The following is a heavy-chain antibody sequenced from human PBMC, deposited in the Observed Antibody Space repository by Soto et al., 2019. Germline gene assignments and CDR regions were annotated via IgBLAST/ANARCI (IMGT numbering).Heavy chain of an antibody. J-gene: IGHJ6*02. V-gene: IGHV1-69*10. CDR1: GFTFSAYY. D-gene: IGHD5-18*01. CDR2: IIPNIGRT. Sequence: GASVKVSCKASGFTFSAYYIYWVRQAPGQGLEWIGWIIPNIGRTNNAQKFQGRVTITTDTSTSTVYMELSSLRSEDTAVYYCAREERLYSFPSYYYYGMDVWGQGTTVTVSS. CDR3: AREERLYSFPSYYYYGMDV.